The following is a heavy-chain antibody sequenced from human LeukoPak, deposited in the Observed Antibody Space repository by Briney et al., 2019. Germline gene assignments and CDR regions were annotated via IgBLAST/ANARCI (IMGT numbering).Heavy chain of an antibody. Sequence: PSETLSLTCAVYGGSFSGYSWSWIRQPPGKGLEWIGEINHSGSTNYNPSLKSRVTISVDTSKNQFSLKLSSVTAADTAVYYCARKGAYYDYVWGSYRYPPPSNWFDPWGQGTLVTVSS. CDR1: GGSFSGYS. V-gene: IGHV4-34*01. CDR3: ARKGAYYDYVWGSYRYPPPSNWFDP. D-gene: IGHD3-16*02. CDR2: INHSGST. J-gene: IGHJ5*02.